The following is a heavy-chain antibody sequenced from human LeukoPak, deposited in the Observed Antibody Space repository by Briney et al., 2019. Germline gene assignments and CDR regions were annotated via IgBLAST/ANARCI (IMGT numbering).Heavy chain of an antibody. CDR1: GYTFTIYG. Sequence: GASVKVSCRASGYTFTIYGVSWVRRAPGQGLEWMGWISPYNDNPNYAQKLQGRVTMTTETSTSTAYLELRSLTSDDTAVYYCARVVAAAPVHYGMDVWGQGTTVTVSS. CDR3: ARVVAAAPVHYGMDV. CDR2: ISPYNDNP. V-gene: IGHV1-18*01. D-gene: IGHD2-2*01. J-gene: IGHJ6*02.